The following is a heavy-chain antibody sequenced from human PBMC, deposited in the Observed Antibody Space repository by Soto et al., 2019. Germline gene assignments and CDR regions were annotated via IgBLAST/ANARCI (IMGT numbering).Heavy chain of an antibody. Sequence: LSLTCTVSGGSISSYYWSWIRQPAGKGLEWIGRIYTSGSTNYNPSLKSRVTMSVDTSKNQFSLKLSSVTAADTAVYYCARARVGSTMMRGYYFDYWGQGTLVTVSS. D-gene: IGHD3-22*01. CDR1: GGSISSYY. V-gene: IGHV4-4*07. CDR2: IYTSGST. J-gene: IGHJ4*02. CDR3: ARARVGSTMMRGYYFDY.